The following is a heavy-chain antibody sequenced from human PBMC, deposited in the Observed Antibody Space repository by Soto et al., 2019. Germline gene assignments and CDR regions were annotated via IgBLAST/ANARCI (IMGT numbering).Heavy chain of an antibody. Sequence: QVQLVESGGGVVQPGRSLRLSCAASGFTFSSYGMHWVRQAPGKGLEWVAVIWYDGSNKYYADSVKGRFTISRDNSKNTLYLQMNSMRAEDKAVYYCARAFETDIDYWGQGTLVTVSS. CDR1: GFTFSSYG. J-gene: IGHJ4*02. D-gene: IGHD2-21*02. CDR3: ARAFETDIDY. V-gene: IGHV3-33*01. CDR2: IWYDGSNK.